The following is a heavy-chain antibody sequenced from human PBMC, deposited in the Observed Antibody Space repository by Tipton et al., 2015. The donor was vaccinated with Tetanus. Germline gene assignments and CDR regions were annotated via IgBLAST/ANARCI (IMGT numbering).Heavy chain of an antibody. CDR1: GFTFSSYA. V-gene: IGHV3-30-3*01. CDR3: ARSIHGYRNMDY. D-gene: IGHD5-24*01. CDR2: ISYDGSNK. J-gene: IGHJ4*02. Sequence: RSLRLSCAASGFTFSSYAMHWVRQAPGKGLEWVAVISYDGSNKYYADSVKGRFTISRDNSKNTLYLQMNSLRAEDTAVYYCARSIHGYRNMDYWGQGTLVTVSS.